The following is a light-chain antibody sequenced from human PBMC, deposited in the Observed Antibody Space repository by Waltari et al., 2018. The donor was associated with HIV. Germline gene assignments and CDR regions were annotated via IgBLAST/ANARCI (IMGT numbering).Light chain of an antibody. CDR2: DTS. CDR3: QQRSGCPPGL. J-gene: IGKJ5*01. CDR1: ESISLY. Sequence: EILLTQSPATLSLSPGETATLSCRANESISLYLAWYQHKPGQAPTLIIYDTSTAAAGVPSRFSGSGSGTDFFLTISSLEPEDFAIYYCQQRSGCPPGLFGQGTRLDIK. V-gene: IGKV3-11*01.